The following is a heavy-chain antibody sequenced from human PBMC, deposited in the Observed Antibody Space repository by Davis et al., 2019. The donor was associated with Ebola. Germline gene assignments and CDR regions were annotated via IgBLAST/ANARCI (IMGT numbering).Heavy chain of an antibody. Sequence: SETLSLTCAVYGGSFTDHVWNWIRQSPGKGLEWIGEIDHSGIRTYNPSLESRVTMSVDTSKNQFSLKLSSVTAADTAVYYCARVYGGNHPDYWGQGTLVTVSS. V-gene: IGHV4-34*01. D-gene: IGHD4-23*01. CDR2: IDHSGIR. CDR3: ARVYGGNHPDY. J-gene: IGHJ4*02. CDR1: GGSFTDHV.